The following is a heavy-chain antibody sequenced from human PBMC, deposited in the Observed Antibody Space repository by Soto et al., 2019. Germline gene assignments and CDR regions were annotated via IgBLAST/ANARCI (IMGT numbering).Heavy chain of an antibody. J-gene: IGHJ3*02. CDR1: GFTFSSYS. D-gene: IGHD1-20*01. V-gene: IGHV3-48*02. CDR3: ARDNWSGPNDAFDI. CDR2: ISSSSSTI. Sequence: GGSLRLSCAASGFTFSSYSMNWVRQAPGKGLEWVSYISSSSSTIYYADSVKGRFTISRDNAKNSLYLQMNSPRDEDTAVYYCARDNWSGPNDAFDIWGQGTMDTGSS.